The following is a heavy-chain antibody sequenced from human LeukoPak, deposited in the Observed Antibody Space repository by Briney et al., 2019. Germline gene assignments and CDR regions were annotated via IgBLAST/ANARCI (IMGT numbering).Heavy chain of an antibody. D-gene: IGHD6-13*01. Sequence: GGSLRLSCAASGFTFSSYSMNWVRQAPGKGLEWGSSISSSSSYIYYADSVKGRFTISRDNAKNSLYLQMNSLRAEDTAVYYCARAEEAAAGIGGFDPWGQGTLVPVSS. CDR2: ISSSSSYI. CDR1: GFTFSSYS. CDR3: ARAEEAAAGIGGFDP. J-gene: IGHJ5*02. V-gene: IGHV3-21*01.